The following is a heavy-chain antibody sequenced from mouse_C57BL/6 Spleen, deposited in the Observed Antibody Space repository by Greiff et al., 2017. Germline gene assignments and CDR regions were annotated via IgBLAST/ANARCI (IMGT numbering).Heavy chain of an antibody. J-gene: IGHJ4*01. CDR1: GFSLTSYA. CDR2: IWTGGGT. V-gene: IGHV2-9-1*01. D-gene: IGHD2-5*01. Sequence: VKLVESGPGLVAPSQSLSITCTVSGFSLTSYAISWVRQPPGKGLEWLGVIWTGGGTNYNSALKSRLSISKDNSKSQVFLKMNSLQTDDTARYYCARETPYSNYAMDYWGQGTSVTVSS. CDR3: ARETPYSNYAMDY.